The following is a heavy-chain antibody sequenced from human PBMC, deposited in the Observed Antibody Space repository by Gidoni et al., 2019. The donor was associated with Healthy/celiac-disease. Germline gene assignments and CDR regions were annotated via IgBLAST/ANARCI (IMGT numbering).Heavy chain of an antibody. CDR2: IYWNDDK. Sequence: QTTLKESGPTLVKPTQTLTLTCTFSGFSLSTSGVGVGWIREPPGKALEWLALIYWNDDKRYSPSLKSRVTITKDTSKNQVVLTMTNMDPVDTATYYCAHTPTYYDFWSGYPEVWYFDYWGQGTLVTVSS. D-gene: IGHD3-3*01. V-gene: IGHV2-5*01. CDR3: AHTPTYYDFWSGYPEVWYFDY. J-gene: IGHJ4*02. CDR1: GFSLSTSGVG.